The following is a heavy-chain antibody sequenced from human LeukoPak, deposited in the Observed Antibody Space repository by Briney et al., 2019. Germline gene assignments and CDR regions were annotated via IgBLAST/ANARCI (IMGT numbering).Heavy chain of an antibody. CDR2: IYYSGST. Sequence: PSETLSLTCTVSGGSISSGGYYWSWIRQHPGKGLEWIRYIYYSGSTYYNPSLKSRVTISVDTSKNQFSLKLSSVTAADTAVYYCAREKGVVVPAAIIGRWFDPWGQGTLVTVSS. J-gene: IGHJ5*02. CDR3: AREKGVVVPAAIIGRWFDP. CDR1: GGSISSGGYY. D-gene: IGHD2-2*02. V-gene: IGHV4-31*03.